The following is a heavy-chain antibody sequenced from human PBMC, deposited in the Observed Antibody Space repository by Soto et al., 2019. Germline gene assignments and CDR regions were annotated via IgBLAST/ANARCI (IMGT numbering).Heavy chain of an antibody. CDR1: GGSISNYY. D-gene: IGHD3-3*01. CDR2: IYYSGDT. Sequence: SETLSLTCTVSGGSISNYYWSWIRQPPGKALEWIGCIYYSGDTYYNPSLKSRVTISVDTSKNQFSLNLSSVTVADTAVYYCARKRGLTIFGYYYMDVWGKGTTVTVSS. J-gene: IGHJ6*03. CDR3: ARKRGLTIFGYYYMDV. V-gene: IGHV4-59*08.